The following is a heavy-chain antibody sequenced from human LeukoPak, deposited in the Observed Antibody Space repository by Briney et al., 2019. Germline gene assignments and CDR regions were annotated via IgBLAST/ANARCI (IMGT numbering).Heavy chain of an antibody. J-gene: IGHJ3*02. D-gene: IGHD3-10*01. V-gene: IGHV4-59*08. CDR1: GGSISSYY. Sequence: SETLSLTCTVSGGSISSYYWSWIRQPPGKGLEWIGYTYYSGSTNYNPSHKSRVTISLDTSKNQFSLKLTSVTAADTAVYYCARHGGVVRGQGSDAFDIWGQGTMVTVSS. CDR2: TYYSGST. CDR3: ARHGGVVRGQGSDAFDI.